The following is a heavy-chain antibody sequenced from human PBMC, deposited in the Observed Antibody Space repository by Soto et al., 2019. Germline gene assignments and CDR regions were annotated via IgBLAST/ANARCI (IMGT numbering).Heavy chain of an antibody. Sequence: SETLSLTCIVSGDSISNYYWTWIRQPPGKGLEWIGYVYYSQNTNYNPSLQSRVTISVDTSNNQFSLNLSSVTAADTAVYYCAREIRNSDGWYYFDFWGQGTLVTVS. D-gene: IGHD6-19*01. CDR1: GDSISNYY. J-gene: IGHJ4*02. CDR2: VYYSQNT. V-gene: IGHV4-59*01. CDR3: AREIRNSDGWYYFDF.